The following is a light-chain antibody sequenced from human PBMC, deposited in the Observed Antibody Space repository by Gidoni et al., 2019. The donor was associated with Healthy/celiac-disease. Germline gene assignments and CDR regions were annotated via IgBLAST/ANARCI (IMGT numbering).Light chain of an antibody. CDR3: QQSYSTPFT. Sequence: IPMTQSPSSLSASVGDRVTITCRASQSISSHLNWYQQKPGKAPKLLIYAASSLQSGVPSRFSGSGSGTDFTLTISSLQPEDFATYYCQQSYSTPFTFGPGTRVDIK. J-gene: IGKJ3*01. CDR1: QSISSH. CDR2: AAS. V-gene: IGKV1-39*01.